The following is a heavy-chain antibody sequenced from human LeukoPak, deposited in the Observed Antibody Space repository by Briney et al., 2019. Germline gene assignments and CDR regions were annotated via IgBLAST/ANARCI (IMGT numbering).Heavy chain of an antibody. Sequence: PGGSLRLSCAASGFTFDNAWMSWVRQAPGKGLEWVGRTKSKTDGGTTDYAAPVEGRLTISRDASKDTLYLQMDSLKTEDTAVYYCTARALGTWFSPADFDYWGQGTLVTVSS. CDR2: TKSKTDGGTT. D-gene: IGHD3-10*01. V-gene: IGHV3-15*01. CDR3: TARALGTWFSPADFDY. CDR1: GFTFDNAW. J-gene: IGHJ4*02.